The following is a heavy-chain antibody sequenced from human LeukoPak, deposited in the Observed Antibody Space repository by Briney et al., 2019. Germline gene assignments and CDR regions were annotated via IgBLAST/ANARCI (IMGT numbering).Heavy chain of an antibody. CDR3: AKDLAPAAY. J-gene: IGHJ4*02. CDR1: GFIFSNFW. V-gene: IGHV3-7*05. Sequence: GGSLRLSCAASGFIFSNFWMSWVRQAPGKGLEWVANIKQDGSEKYYVDSVRGRFTISRDNSKNTLFLQMNSLRADDTAVYYCAKDLAPAAYWGQGTLVTVSS. CDR2: IKQDGSEK. D-gene: IGHD2-2*01.